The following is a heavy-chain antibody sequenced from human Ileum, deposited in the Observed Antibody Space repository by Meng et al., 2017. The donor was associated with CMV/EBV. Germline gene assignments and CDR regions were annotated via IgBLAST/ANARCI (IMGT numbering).Heavy chain of an antibody. V-gene: IGHV4-34*01. CDR2: ITHTGVT. CDR1: GDSFGYYY. CDR3: ARGSNLHVLVA. D-gene: IGHD3-3*02. J-gene: IGHJ5*02. Sequence: SETLSLTCAFYGDSFGYYYWNWVRQPPGKGLEWIGEITHTGVTTYSPPLKGRVTISGDTSKKQFSLSLTSVIAADTAVYYCARGSNLHVLVAWSQGTLVTVSS.